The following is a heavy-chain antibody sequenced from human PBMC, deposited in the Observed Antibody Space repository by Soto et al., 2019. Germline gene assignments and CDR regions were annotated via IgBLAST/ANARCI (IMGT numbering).Heavy chain of an antibody. V-gene: IGHV3-72*01. D-gene: IGHD4-17*01. J-gene: IGHJ4*02. CDR2: TRNKANSYTT. CDR1: GFTFRDYY. CDR3: ARELMTTVTYFDY. Sequence: VQLVESGGGLVKPGGSLRLSCEASGFTFRDYYIDWVRQAPGKGLEWVGRTRNKANSYTTEYAASVKGRFSVSRDDSQNSLYLQMYSLRTEDTAVYYCARELMTTVTYFDYWGQGTLVTVSS.